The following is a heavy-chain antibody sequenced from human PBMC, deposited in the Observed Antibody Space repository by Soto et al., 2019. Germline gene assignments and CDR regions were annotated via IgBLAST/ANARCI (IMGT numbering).Heavy chain of an antibody. CDR2: IYPGDSDT. J-gene: IGHJ4*02. V-gene: IGHV5-51*01. Sequence: GESLKISCKASGYSFSTYWIAWVRQRPGKGLDWMGIIYPGDSDTRYSPSFQGQVTISVDNSIDTAYLEWTTLRVSDSAMYYCARHSLATQPGDYWGQGTRVTVS. D-gene: IGHD5-12*01. CDR1: GYSFSTYW. CDR3: ARHSLATQPGDY.